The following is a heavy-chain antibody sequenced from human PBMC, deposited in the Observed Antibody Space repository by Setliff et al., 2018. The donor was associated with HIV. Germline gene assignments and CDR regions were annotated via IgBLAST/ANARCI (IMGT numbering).Heavy chain of an antibody. J-gene: IGHJ4*02. D-gene: IGHD3-22*01. CDR2: IYYSGST. V-gene: IGHV4-59*11. Sequence: KPSETLSLTCTVSGDSINSHYWSWIRQPPGKGLEWIGYIYYSGSTNYNPSLKGRVTLSVDTSKNQLSLKLSSVTAADTAVYYCARGRSRYYYDGSGYYVDYWGQGTLVTVSS. CDR3: ARGRSRYYYDGSGYYVDY. CDR1: GDSINSHY.